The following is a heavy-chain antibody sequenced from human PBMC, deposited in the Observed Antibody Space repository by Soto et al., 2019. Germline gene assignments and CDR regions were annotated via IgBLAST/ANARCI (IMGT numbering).Heavy chain of an antibody. V-gene: IGHV3-23*01. CDR2: ISGSGGST. CDR1: GFTLSSYA. Sequence: GGSLRLSCAAPGFTLSSYAMSWVRQAPGKGLEWVSVISGSGGSTHYADSVKGRFTISRDNSKNTLYLQMNSLRAEDTAVYYCAKDQLYDFWSGYLFDPWGQGTLVTVSS. J-gene: IGHJ5*02. CDR3: AKDQLYDFWSGYLFDP. D-gene: IGHD3-3*01.